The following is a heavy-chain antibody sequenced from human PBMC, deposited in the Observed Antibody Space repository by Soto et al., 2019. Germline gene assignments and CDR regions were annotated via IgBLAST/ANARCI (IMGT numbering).Heavy chain of an antibody. CDR1: GFTFRNYG. V-gene: IGHV3-30*18. J-gene: IGHJ4*02. Sequence: LRLSCAASGFTFRNYGMHWVRQAPGKGLEWVAVISHDGSDKYYADSMKGRFIISRDNSENTLFLNMNSLKPEDTAVYYCAKENQHLVHDYWGQGTLVTSPQ. CDR3: AKENQHLVHDY. D-gene: IGHD6-13*01. CDR2: ISHDGSDK.